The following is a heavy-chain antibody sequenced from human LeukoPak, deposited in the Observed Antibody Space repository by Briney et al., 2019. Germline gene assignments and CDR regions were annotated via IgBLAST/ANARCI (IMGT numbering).Heavy chain of an antibody. J-gene: IGHJ6*02. CDR3: ARAGRDILTGIPNYYYGMDV. V-gene: IGHV4-59*01. CDR1: GGSISSYY. D-gene: IGHD3-9*01. Sequence: PSETRSLTCTVSGGSISSYYWSWIRQPPGKGLEWIGYIYYSGSTNYNPSLKSRVTISVDTSKNQFSLKLSSVTAADTAVYYCARAGRDILTGIPNYYYGMDVWGQGTTVTVSS. CDR2: IYYSGST.